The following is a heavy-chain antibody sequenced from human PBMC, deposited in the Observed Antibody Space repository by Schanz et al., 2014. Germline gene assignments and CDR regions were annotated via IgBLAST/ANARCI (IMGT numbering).Heavy chain of an antibody. D-gene: IGHD6-19*01. V-gene: IGHV1-18*01. Sequence: QGQLVQSGPEVKEPGASVKVSCEASRYTFNTYGLNWVRQAPGQGLEWMGWISAYTNNTNYAQKVQGRVTMTRDTSTSTVYMELSSLRSDDTAVYYCARGGYSSGWYDRDIAHFDYWGQGTLXTVSS. CDR1: RYTFNTYG. CDR3: ARGGYSSGWYDRDIAHFDY. J-gene: IGHJ4*02. CDR2: ISAYTNNT.